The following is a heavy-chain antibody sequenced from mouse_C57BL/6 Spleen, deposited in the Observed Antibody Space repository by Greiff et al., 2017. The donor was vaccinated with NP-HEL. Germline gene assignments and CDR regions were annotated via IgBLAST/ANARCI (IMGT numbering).Heavy chain of an antibody. Sequence: QVHVKQSGAELARPGASVKLSCKASGYTFTSYGISWVKQRTGQGLEWIGEIYPRSGNTYYNEKFKGKATLTADKSSSTAYMELRSLTSEDSAVYFCARNPSNYVNAMDYWGQGTSVTVSS. V-gene: IGHV1-81*01. J-gene: IGHJ4*01. D-gene: IGHD2-5*01. CDR2: IYPRSGNT. CDR1: GYTFTSYG. CDR3: ARNPSNYVNAMDY.